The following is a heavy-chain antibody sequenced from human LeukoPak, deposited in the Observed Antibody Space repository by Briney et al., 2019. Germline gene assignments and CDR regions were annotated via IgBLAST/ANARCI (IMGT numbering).Heavy chain of an antibody. CDR2: ISGSGGST. CDR3: AKEGNYYDSSGYSYYFDY. J-gene: IGHJ4*02. CDR1: GFTFSSYA. Sequence: GGSLRLSCAASGFTFSSYAMSWVRQAPGKGLEWVSAISGSGGSTYYADSVKGRFTISRDNSKNTLYLQMNSLRAEDTAVYYCAKEGNYYDSSGYSYYFDYWGQGTLVTVSS. D-gene: IGHD3-22*01. V-gene: IGHV3-23*01.